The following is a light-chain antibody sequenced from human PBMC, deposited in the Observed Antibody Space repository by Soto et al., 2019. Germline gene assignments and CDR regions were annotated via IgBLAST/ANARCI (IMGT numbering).Light chain of an antibody. Sequence: EIVLTQSPASLSLSPGERATLSFRASQSVSSYLAWYQQKPGQAPRLLIYGASIRATGIPARFSGSGSGTDFTLTISSLEPEDFALYYCQHRSNWPTFGQGTRLEIK. CDR3: QHRSNWPT. J-gene: IGKJ5*01. V-gene: IGKV3-11*01. CDR2: GAS. CDR1: QSVSSY.